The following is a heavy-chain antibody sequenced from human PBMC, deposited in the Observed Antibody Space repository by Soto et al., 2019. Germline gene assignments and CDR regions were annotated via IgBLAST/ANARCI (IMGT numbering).Heavy chain of an antibody. V-gene: IGHV3-21*01. CDR3: ARVLSSGWFAY. J-gene: IGHJ5*01. CDR1: GFTFSNYS. CDR2: ISSTSKYI. D-gene: IGHD6-19*01. Sequence: EVQLVESGGGLVKPGGSLRVSCAASGFTFSNYSMNWVRQAPGKGLEWVSSISSTSKYIYYADSVKGRFTISRDNAKKSLYLQMNSLRAEDTAVYYCARVLSSGWFAYWGQGTLVTVS.